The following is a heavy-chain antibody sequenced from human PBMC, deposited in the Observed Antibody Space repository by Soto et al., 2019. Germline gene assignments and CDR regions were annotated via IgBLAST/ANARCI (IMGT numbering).Heavy chain of an antibody. Sequence: EVQLVETGGDLIQPGGSLRLSCAASGFSVIASNMNWVRQAPGKGLEWVSVIFGADETYYADSVRGRFTISRDNSKNTVYLQMDSLRTEDTALYYCARGGFDWGQGTLVTVSS. CDR2: IFGADET. CDR3: ARGGFD. V-gene: IGHV3-53*02. CDR1: GFSVIASN. D-gene: IGHD3-16*01. J-gene: IGHJ4*02.